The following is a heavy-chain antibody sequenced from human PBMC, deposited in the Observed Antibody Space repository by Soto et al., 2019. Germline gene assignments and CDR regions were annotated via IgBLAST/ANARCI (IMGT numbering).Heavy chain of an antibody. D-gene: IGHD6-13*01. CDR3: AKVPWGSTRTGGFDF. V-gene: IGHV3-23*01. J-gene: IGHJ4*02. Sequence: EVQLLESGGGSVQPGGSLRLSCAASGFTFTNYAMNWVRQAPGKGLEWVSAITGGGNTYYADSVKGRFTISRDSFESTLYLQMNSLKAEDTAVYYCAKVPWGSTRTGGFDFWGQGSLVTVSS. CDR1: GFTFTNYA. CDR2: ITGGGNT.